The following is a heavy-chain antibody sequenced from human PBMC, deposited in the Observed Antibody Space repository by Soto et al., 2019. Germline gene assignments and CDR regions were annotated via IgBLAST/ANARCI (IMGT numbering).Heavy chain of an antibody. J-gene: IGHJ2*01. CDR2: ISSSSSTI. CDR1: GFTFSIYS. V-gene: IGHV3-48*01. Sequence: PGGSLRLSCAASGFTFSIYSMNWVRQAPGKGLEWVSYISSSSSTIYYADSVKGRFTISRDNAKNSLYLQMSSLRAEDTAVYYCARPGFAIFGLNWYFDLWGRGTLVTVSS. D-gene: IGHD3-3*01. CDR3: ARPGFAIFGLNWYFDL.